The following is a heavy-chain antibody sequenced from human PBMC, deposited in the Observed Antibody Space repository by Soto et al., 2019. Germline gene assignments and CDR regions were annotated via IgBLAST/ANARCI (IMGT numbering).Heavy chain of an antibody. V-gene: IGHV4-31*03. Sequence: SETLSLTCTVSGGSISSGGYYWSWIRQHPGKGLEWIGYIYYSGSTYYNPSLKSRVTISVDTSKNQFSLKLSSVTAADTAVYYCARLAYVYIWGSYRYPNFDYWGQGTLVTVSS. CDR2: IYYSGST. J-gene: IGHJ4*02. CDR1: GGSISSGGYY. D-gene: IGHD3-16*02. CDR3: ARLAYVYIWGSYRYPNFDY.